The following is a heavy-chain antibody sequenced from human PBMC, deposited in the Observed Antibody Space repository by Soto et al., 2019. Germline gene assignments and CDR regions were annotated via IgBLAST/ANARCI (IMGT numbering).Heavy chain of an antibody. CDR1: GFTFSSYA. D-gene: IGHD6-19*01. J-gene: IGHJ6*02. CDR3: AKLYSSGSYYYYGMDV. V-gene: IGHV3-23*01. Sequence: PGGSLRLSCAASGFTFSSYAMSWVRQAPGKGLEWVSVISGSGGSTYYADSVKGRFTISRDNSKNTLYLQMNSLRAEDTAVYYCAKLYSSGSYYYYGMDVWGQGTTVTVSS. CDR2: ISGSGGST.